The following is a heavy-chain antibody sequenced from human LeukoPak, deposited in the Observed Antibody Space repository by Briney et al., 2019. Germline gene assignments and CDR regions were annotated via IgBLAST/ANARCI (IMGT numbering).Heavy chain of an antibody. J-gene: IGHJ4*02. D-gene: IGHD1-26*01. Sequence: GGSLRLSCAASGFSFSSYAMNWVRQAPGKGLEWLSSIRGSGADTYYPDSVKSRFTISRDNSKYTLYLQMNSLRADDTAVYYCVKGINSGTYYYFDFWGQGTLVTVSS. V-gene: IGHV3-23*01. CDR1: GFSFSSYA. CDR3: VKGINSGTYYYFDF. CDR2: IRGSGADT.